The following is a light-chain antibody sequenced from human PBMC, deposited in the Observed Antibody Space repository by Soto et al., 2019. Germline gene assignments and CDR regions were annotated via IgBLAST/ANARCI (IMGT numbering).Light chain of an antibody. V-gene: IGLV1-44*01. CDR3: AAWDDSLKGVV. CDR1: SSNIGSNT. Sequence: QSVLTQPPSASGTPGQRVTISCSGSSSNIGSNTVNWYRQLPGTAPKVLIYTDDQRPSGVPDRFSGSKSGTSASLAVSRLQSEDEADYYCAAWDDSLKGVVFGGGTQLTVL. CDR2: TDD. J-gene: IGLJ2*01.